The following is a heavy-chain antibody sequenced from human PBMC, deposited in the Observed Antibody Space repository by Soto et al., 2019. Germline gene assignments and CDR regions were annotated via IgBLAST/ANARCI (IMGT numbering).Heavy chain of an antibody. Sequence: QVYLVQSGVEVKTPGASVKVSCQASGYTFFTYAISWVRQAPGQVLEWMGWISTYSGDTKYAQKFQGRVTMTTDTSTTTAYLELRSLRSDDTAVYYCARHHGPTTSENWFDPWGQGTLVTVSS. CDR1: GYTFFTYA. J-gene: IGHJ5*02. CDR2: ISTYSGDT. D-gene: IGHD5-12*01. CDR3: ARHHGPTTSENWFDP. V-gene: IGHV1-18*01.